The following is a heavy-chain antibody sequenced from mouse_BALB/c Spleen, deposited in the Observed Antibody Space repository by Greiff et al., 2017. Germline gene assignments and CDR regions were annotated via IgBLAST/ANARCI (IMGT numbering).Heavy chain of an antibody. CDR1: GFAFSSYD. J-gene: IGHJ2*01. CDR3: ARQGRPHYFDY. D-gene: IGHD6-1*01. Sequence: EVHLVESGGGLVKPGGSLKLSCAASGFAFSSYDMSWVRQTPEKRLEWVAYISSGGGSTYYPDTVKGRFTISRDNAKNTLYLQMSSLKSEDTAMYYCARQGRPHYFDYWGQGTTLTVSS. CDR2: ISSGGGST. V-gene: IGHV5-12-1*01.